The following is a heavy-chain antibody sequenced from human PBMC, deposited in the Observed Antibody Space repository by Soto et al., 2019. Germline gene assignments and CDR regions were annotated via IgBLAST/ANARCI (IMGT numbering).Heavy chain of an antibody. D-gene: IGHD3-22*01. V-gene: IGHV3-33*01. J-gene: IGHJ4*02. CDR1: GFTFSKYG. Sequence: VQLVESGGGMVQPGTSLRLSCAASGFTFSKYGMHWVRQAPGKGLEWVALIWNDGIRKVYVDSVKGRFTISRDNSNNTLDLQMNNLRDEDTGVYYCARDDYNDENALDYWGPGTPVTVSS. CDR3: ARDDYNDENALDY. CDR2: IWNDGIRK.